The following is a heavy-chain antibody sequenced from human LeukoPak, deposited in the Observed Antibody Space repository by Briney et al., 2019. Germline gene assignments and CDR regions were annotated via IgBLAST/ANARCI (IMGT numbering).Heavy chain of an antibody. CDR2: IYISGST. J-gene: IGHJ6*02. Sequence: SETLSLTCIVSGGSISTYYWSWIRQPAGKGLEWIGRIYISGSTNYKPSLRSRITVSVDTSKNQFSLKLNSVTAADTAVYYCARGSDDKYAMDVWGQGTTVTVSS. CDR1: GGSISTYY. CDR3: ARGSDDKYAMDV. D-gene: IGHD3-3*01. V-gene: IGHV4-4*07.